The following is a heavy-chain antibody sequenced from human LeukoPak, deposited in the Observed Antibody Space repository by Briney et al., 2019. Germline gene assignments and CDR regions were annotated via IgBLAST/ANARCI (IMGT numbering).Heavy chain of an antibody. CDR1: GGSISSSSYY. CDR3: ARGLYSSSSGGLALSAFDI. CDR2: IYYSGST. Sequence: SETLSLTCTVSGGSISSSSYYWGWIRQPPGKGPEWIGSIYYSGSTYYNPSLKSRVTISVDTSKNQFSLKLSSVTAADTAVYYCARGLYSSSSGGLALSAFDIWGQGTMVTVSS. J-gene: IGHJ3*02. V-gene: IGHV4-39*07. D-gene: IGHD6-6*01.